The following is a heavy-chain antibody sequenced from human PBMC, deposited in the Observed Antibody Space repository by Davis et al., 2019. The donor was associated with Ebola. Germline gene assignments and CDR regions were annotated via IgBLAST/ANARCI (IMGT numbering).Heavy chain of an antibody. V-gene: IGHV4-59*01. D-gene: IGHD3-9*01. CDR1: GGSISNYY. CDR3: ARSGDYDILTGPYYYYGMDV. Sequence: MPSETLSLTCSVSGGSISNYYWSWIRQPPGKGLEWIGYIYYSGSTNYNPSLKSRVTISVDTSKNQFSLKLSSVTAADTAVYYCARSGDYDILTGPYYYYGMDVWGQGTTVTVSS. CDR2: IYYSGST. J-gene: IGHJ6*02.